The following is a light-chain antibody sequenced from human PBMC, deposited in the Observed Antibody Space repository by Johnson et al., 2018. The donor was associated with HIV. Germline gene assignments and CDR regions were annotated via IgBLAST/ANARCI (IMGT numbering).Light chain of an antibody. V-gene: IGLV1-51*02. Sequence: QSVLTQPPSVSAAPGQKVTISCSGGSSNIGSNYVSWYKQLPGTAPKLLIYENDKRPSGIRDRFSGSTSGPAATLAITGLQTGDEADYYCGTWDSSLSAYVFGTGTKVTVL. CDR1: SSNIGSNY. J-gene: IGLJ1*01. CDR2: END. CDR3: GTWDSSLSAYV.